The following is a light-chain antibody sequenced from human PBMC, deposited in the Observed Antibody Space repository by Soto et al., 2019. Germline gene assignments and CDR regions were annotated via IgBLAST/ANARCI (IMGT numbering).Light chain of an antibody. CDR3: QQSYSPIMYT. Sequence: DIQMTQSPSSLSASVGDGVTITCRASQNVGTYLNWYQHKPGKVPRLLIYAASRLQSGVPSRFSGSGSGTDFTLTISSLQPEDFATYYCQQSYSPIMYTFGQGTKVAIK. V-gene: IGKV1-39*01. CDR2: AAS. CDR1: QNVGTY. J-gene: IGKJ2*01.